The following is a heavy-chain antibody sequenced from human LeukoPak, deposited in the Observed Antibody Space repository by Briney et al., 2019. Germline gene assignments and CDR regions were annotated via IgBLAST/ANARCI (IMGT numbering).Heavy chain of an antibody. J-gene: IGHJ4*02. CDR3: VYGGNESDAPAYFDY. D-gene: IGHD4-23*01. CDR2: ISSNGGST. Sequence: PGGSLRLSCSASGFTFSSYAMHWVRQAPGKGLEYVSAISSNGGSTYYADSVKGRFTISRDNSKNTLYLQMGSLRAEDTAEYYCVYGGNESDAPAYFDYWGQGTLVTVSS. V-gene: IGHV3-64D*06. CDR1: GFTFSSYA.